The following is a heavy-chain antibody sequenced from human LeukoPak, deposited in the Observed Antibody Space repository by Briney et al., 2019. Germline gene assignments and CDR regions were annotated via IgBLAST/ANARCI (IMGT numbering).Heavy chain of an antibody. D-gene: IGHD6-13*01. Sequence: GGSLRLSCAASGFTFSSYSMNWVRQAPGKGMEWFSSISSSSSYIYYADSVKGRFTISRDNAKNSLYLQMNSLRAEDTAVYYCAKYPGIAAAGTTSDFDYWGQGTLVTVSS. V-gene: IGHV3-21*01. CDR1: GFTFSSYS. CDR2: ISSSSSYI. J-gene: IGHJ4*02. CDR3: AKYPGIAAAGTTSDFDY.